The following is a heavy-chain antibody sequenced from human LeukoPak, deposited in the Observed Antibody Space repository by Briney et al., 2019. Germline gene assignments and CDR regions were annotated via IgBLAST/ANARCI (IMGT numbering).Heavy chain of an antibody. CDR3: ARGDYGDHWYFDY. J-gene: IGHJ4*02. CDR2: IYYSGST. D-gene: IGHD4-17*01. V-gene: IGHV4-31*03. Sequence: SETLSLTCTVSGGSISSGGYYWSWIRQHPGKGLEWIGYIYYSGSTYYNPSLKSRVTISVDTSKNQFSLKLSSVTAADTAVYYCARGDYGDHWYFDYWGQGTLVTVSS. CDR1: GGSISSGGYY.